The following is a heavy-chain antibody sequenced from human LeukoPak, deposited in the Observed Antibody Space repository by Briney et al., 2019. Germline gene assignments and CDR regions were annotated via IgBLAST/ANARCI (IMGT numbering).Heavy chain of an antibody. Sequence: GGSLRLSCAASGFTFSSYAMSWVRQAPGKGLEWVSAISGSGGSTYYADSVKGRFTISRDNSKNTLYLQMNSLRAEDTAVYYCATGGNSLGFYYWGQGTLATASS. V-gene: IGHV3-23*01. CDR1: GFTFSSYA. CDR3: ATGGNSLGFYY. D-gene: IGHD4-23*01. J-gene: IGHJ4*02. CDR2: ISGSGGST.